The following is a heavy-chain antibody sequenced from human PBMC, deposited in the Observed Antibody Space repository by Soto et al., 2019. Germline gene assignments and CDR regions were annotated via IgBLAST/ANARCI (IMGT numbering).Heavy chain of an antibody. CDR2: IYHSGST. CDR3: ARCRQAQQSYGGYVWADYYYYYGMDV. Sequence: PSETLSLTCAVSGYSISSGYYWGWIRPPPGKGLEWIGSIYHSGSTYYNPSLKSRVTISVDTSKNQFSLKLSSVTAADTAVYYCARCRQAQQSYGGYVWADYYYYYGMDVWGQGTTVTVSS. D-gene: IGHD5-12*01. V-gene: IGHV4-38-2*01. J-gene: IGHJ6*02. CDR1: GYSISSGYY.